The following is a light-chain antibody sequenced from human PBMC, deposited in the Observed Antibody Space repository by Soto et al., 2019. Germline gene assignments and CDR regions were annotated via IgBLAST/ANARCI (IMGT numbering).Light chain of an antibody. V-gene: IGKV1-5*03. J-gene: IGKJ1*01. Sequence: DIQMTQSPSTLSASVGDRVTITCRASQSISSWLAWYQQKPGTAPKLLIYTASTLESGVQSRFSGSGSGTEFTLTISSLQPDDFATYFCQQYNSYPWTFGQGTKVEIK. CDR1: QSISSW. CDR3: QQYNSYPWT. CDR2: TAS.